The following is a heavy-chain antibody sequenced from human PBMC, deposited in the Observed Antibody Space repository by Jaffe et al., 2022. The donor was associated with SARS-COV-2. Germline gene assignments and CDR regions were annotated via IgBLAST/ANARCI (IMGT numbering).Heavy chain of an antibody. V-gene: IGHV1-18*01. CDR2: ISAYNGNT. Sequence: QVQLVQSGAEVKKPGASVKVSCKASGYTFTSYGISWVRQAPGQGLEWMGWISAYNGNTNYAQKLQGRVTMTTDTSTSTAYMELRSLRSDDTAVYYCARVPLNTYYYDSSGYYYFDYWGQGTLVTVSS. D-gene: IGHD3-22*01. J-gene: IGHJ4*02. CDR3: ARVPLNTYYYDSSGYYYFDY. CDR1: GYTFTSYG.